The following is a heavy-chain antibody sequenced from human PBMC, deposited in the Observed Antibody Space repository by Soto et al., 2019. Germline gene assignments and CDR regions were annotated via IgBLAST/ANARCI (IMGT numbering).Heavy chain of an antibody. V-gene: IGHV3-23*01. J-gene: IGHJ4*02. CDR2: ISGSGGST. CDR1: GFTFSSYA. D-gene: IGHD2-15*01. CDR3: ARGTDSDIVVVVAATPEDY. Sequence: EVQLLESGGGLVQPGGSLRLSCAASGFTFSSYAMSWVRQAPGKGLEWVSAISGSGGSTYHADSVKGRFTISRDNSKNTLYLQMNSLRAEDTAVYYCARGTDSDIVVVVAATPEDYWGQGTLVTVSS.